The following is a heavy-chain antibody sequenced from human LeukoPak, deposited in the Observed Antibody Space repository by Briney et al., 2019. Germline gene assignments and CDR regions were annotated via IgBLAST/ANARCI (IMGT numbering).Heavy chain of an antibody. CDR2: INHSGST. CDR1: GGSISSYY. J-gene: IGHJ6*02. V-gene: IGHV4-34*01. CDR3: ARGVVVVVPAAILGMDV. D-gene: IGHD2-2*01. Sequence: PSETLSLTCTVSGGSISSYYWSWIRQPPGKGLEWIGEINHSGSTNYNPSLKSRVTISVDTSKNQFSLKLSSVTAADTAVYYCARGVVVVVPAAILGMDVWGQGTTVTVSS.